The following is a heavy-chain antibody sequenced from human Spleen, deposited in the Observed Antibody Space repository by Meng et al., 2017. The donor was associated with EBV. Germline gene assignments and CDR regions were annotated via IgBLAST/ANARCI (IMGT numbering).Heavy chain of an antibody. CDR3: ARDLWSSGWYGGFDY. V-gene: IGHV3-11*01. Sequence: QGRLEESGGGLVKPGGSLRLSFAASGFIFSDYYMGWIRQAPGKGLEWVSHISPTGTTIYYADSVKGRFTISRDNSKNTLYLQMNSLRVEDTAVYFCARDLWSSGWYGGFDYWGQGTLVTVSS. CDR1: GFIFSDYY. CDR2: ISPTGTTI. J-gene: IGHJ4*02. D-gene: IGHD6-13*01.